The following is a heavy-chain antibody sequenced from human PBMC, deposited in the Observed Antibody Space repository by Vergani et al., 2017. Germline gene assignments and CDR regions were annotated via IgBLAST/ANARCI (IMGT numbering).Heavy chain of an antibody. CDR2: IHHSGDT. J-gene: IGHJ6*02. CDR3: ARQRGSGGFFPSSYLYGMDV. CDR1: DSSIMTNPY. Sequence: QVQLQESGPGLVKPSGTLTLTCDVSDSSIMTNPYWGWFRQSPGKGLEWIGCIHHSGDTHFNSSLKSRVSISIVSSSKFSLSLTSVTAADTAIYYCARQRGSGGFFPSSYLYGMDVWGHGTTVTVSS. V-gene: IGHV4-38-2*01. D-gene: IGHD3-10*01.